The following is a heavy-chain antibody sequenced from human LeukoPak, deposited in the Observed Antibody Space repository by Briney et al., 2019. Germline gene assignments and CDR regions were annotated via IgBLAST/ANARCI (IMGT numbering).Heavy chain of an antibody. D-gene: IGHD1-26*01. CDR3: ARVYSYSDPMDH. CDR1: GVSFSSYW. Sequence: PGGSLRLSCAASGVSFSSYWMHWVRQAPGKGLMWVSRINTDGSSSNYAGSVKGRFTISRDNAKNTLYLQMNSLRAEDTAVYYCARVYSYSDPMDHWGQGTLVTVSS. J-gene: IGHJ4*02. V-gene: IGHV3-74*01. CDR2: INTDGSSS.